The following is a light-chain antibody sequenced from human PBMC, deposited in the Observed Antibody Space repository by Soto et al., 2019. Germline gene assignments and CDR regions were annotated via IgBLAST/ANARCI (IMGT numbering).Light chain of an antibody. V-gene: IGKV1-17*01. CDR2: AVA. CDR3: LQHNDYPRT. CDR1: QDIRLA. Sequence: DIQMTQSPSSLSASIGDRVTITCRASQDIRLALGWYQQKPGKAPKRLIYAVASLQSGVPPRFSGSGSGTEFTHTISSLQPEDSATYYCLQHNDYPRTFGQGTKVEIK. J-gene: IGKJ1*01.